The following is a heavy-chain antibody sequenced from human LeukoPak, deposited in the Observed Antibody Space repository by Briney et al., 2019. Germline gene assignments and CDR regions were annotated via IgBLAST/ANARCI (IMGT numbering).Heavy chain of an antibody. CDR2: ISGSGGST. CDR1: GFTFSSYA. Sequence: GSLRLSCAASGFTFSSYAMSWVRQAPGKGLEWVSAISGSGGSTYYADSVKGRYTISRDNSKNTLYLQMNSLRAEDTAVYYCATLPITMIVVVIEDYWGQGTLVTVSS. D-gene: IGHD3-22*01. CDR3: ATLPITMIVVVIEDY. J-gene: IGHJ4*02. V-gene: IGHV3-23*01.